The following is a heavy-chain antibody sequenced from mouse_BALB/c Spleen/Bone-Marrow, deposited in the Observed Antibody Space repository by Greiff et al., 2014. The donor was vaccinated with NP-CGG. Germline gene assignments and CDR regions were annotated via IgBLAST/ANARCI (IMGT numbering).Heavy chain of an antibody. D-gene: IGHD2-1*01. Sequence: VQLQQSGAELARPGASVKMSCRASGYTFTTYTMHWVKQRPGRGLEWIGYINPSSGYTYYNQKFKDKATLTADKSSSAAYLQLSSLTSEDSAVDYCARVYGNYDAMDYWGQGTSVTVSS. CDR1: GYTFTTYT. CDR2: INPSSGYT. V-gene: IGHV1-4*01. CDR3: ARVYGNYDAMDY. J-gene: IGHJ4*01.